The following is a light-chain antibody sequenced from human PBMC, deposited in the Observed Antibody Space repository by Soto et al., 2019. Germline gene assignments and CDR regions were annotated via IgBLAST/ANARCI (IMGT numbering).Light chain of an antibody. CDR3: QQRANWPLT. CDR2: ETS. CDR1: QSVGNK. Sequence: EIVLTQSPATLSLSTGERATLSCRASQSVGNKLAWYQQKPGQATGLLIYETSTRATSIPARFSGSGSGTTFSLTISSIEPEDFAVYYFQQRANWPLTFGGGTKVEIK. V-gene: IGKV3-11*01. J-gene: IGKJ4*01.